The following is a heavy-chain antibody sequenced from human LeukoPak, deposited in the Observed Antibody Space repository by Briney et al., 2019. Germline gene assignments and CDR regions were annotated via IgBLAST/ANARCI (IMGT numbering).Heavy chain of an antibody. CDR2: IYYSGST. J-gene: IGHJ4*02. D-gene: IGHD2-8*01. CDR1: GGSISSSSYY. V-gene: IGHV4-39*01. Sequence: SETLSLTCTVSGGSISSSSYYWGWIRQPPGKGLEWIGSIYYSGSTYYNPSLKSRVTISVDTSKNQFSLKLSSVTAADTAVYYCARHMLGSLCYFDYWGQGTLVTVSS. CDR3: ARHMLGSLCYFDY.